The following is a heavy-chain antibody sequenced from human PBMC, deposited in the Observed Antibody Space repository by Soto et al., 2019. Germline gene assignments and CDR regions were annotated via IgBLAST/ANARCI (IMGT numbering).Heavy chain of an antibody. CDR2: TYYRSNWRH. CDR1: GDSVSSNTAA. J-gene: IGHJ4*02. CDR3: ARGVAGSGFDL. V-gene: IGHV6-1*01. Sequence: PSLTLSLTCVISGDSVSSNTAAWNWIRSSPSRGLEWLGRTYYRSNWRHDYAVSVKSRITVNPDTSKNHFSLQLNSVTPDDTAVYYCARGVAGSGFDLWGQGTLVTVSS. D-gene: IGHD6-19*01.